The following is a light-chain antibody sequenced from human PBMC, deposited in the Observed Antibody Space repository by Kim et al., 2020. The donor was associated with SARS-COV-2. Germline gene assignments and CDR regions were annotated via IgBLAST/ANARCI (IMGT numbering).Light chain of an antibody. Sequence: EIVLTQSPATLSLSPGERATLSCRASQSVSTYLAWYQQKPGQAPSLLIYDASNRATGVPARFSGSGSGTDFTLTISSLEPEDFAVYYCHHRSDWPLTFGGGTKLEI. V-gene: IGKV3-11*01. CDR1: QSVSTY. J-gene: IGKJ4*01. CDR3: HHRSDWPLT. CDR2: DAS.